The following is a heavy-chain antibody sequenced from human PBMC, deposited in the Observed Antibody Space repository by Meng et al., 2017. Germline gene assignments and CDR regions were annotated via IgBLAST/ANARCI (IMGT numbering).Heavy chain of an antibody. CDR3: ARELWFGNPFDI. J-gene: IGHJ3*02. CDR2: IWYDGSNK. V-gene: IGHV3-33*01. CDR1: GFTFCSYG. D-gene: IGHD3-10*01. Sequence: GESLKISCAASGFTFCSYGMHWVRQAPGKGLEWVAVIWYDGSNKYYADSVKGRFTISRDNSKNTLYLQMNSLRAEDTAVYYCARELWFGNPFDIWGQGTMVTVSS.